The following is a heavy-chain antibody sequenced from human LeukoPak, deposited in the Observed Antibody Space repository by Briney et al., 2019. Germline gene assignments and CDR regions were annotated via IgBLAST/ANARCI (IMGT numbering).Heavy chain of an antibody. V-gene: IGHV3-33*01. D-gene: IGHD1-26*01. CDR3: ARDHSRGASAFDI. Sequence: HPGRSLRLSCAASGFTFSSYGMHWVRQAPGKGLEWVAVIWYDGSNKYYADSVKGRFTISRDNSKNTLYLQMNSLRAEDTAVYYCARDHSRGASAFDIWGQGTMVTVSS. CDR1: GFTFSSYG. CDR2: IWYDGSNK. J-gene: IGHJ3*02.